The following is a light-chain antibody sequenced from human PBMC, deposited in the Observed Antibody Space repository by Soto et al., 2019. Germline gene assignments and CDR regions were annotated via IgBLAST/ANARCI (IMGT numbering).Light chain of an antibody. CDR2: DAS. J-gene: IGKJ4*01. V-gene: IGKV3D-20*01. CDR3: HHFADPPT. Sequence: IVLTQSPATLSLSPGERATLSCGASQSLNTNFIAWYQKKPGLAPRLLIFDASFRAPGIPDRFSGSGSGNAFSLTIRRLEPEDSAVYSCHHFADPPTFGGGTELEIK. CDR1: QSLNTNF.